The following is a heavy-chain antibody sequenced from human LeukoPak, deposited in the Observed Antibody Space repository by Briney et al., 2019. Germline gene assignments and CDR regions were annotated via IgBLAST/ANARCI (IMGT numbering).Heavy chain of an antibody. Sequence: GGSLRLSCGASGFTFSDYSMNWVRQAPGKGLAWVASITSAGGYTYYADSVKGRFTIPRDNAQNSLFLQMNSLRAEDTAVYFCATSGGFVLPNAITGNWYMDVWGRGTSVTVSS. V-gene: IGHV3-21*01. CDR1: GFTFSDYS. J-gene: IGHJ6*03. CDR2: ITSAGGYT. CDR3: ATSGGFVLPNAITGNWYMDV. D-gene: IGHD2-2*01.